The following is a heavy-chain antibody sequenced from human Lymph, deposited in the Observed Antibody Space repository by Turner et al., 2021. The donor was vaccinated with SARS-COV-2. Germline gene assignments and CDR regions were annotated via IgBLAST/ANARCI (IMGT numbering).Heavy chain of an antibody. Sequence: QVQLVQSGAEVKKPGSSVKVSCKASGGTFSSSAISWVRQAPGQGLEGMGGINHLLAIANDAQKVQGRVTITADKSTSTAYMGLSSLSSEDTAVYFCARIAAPGMGGGVHYYYYAMDVWGQGTTVTVSS. CDR1: GGTFSSSA. CDR2: INHLLAIA. J-gene: IGHJ6*02. CDR3: ARIAAPGMGGGVHYYYYAMDV. D-gene: IGHD6-13*01. V-gene: IGHV1-69*10.